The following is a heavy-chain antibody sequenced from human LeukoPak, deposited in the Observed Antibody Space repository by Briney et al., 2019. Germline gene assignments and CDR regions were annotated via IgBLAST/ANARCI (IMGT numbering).Heavy chain of an antibody. J-gene: IGHJ4*02. Sequence: PGGSLRLSCAASGFTFSNYGMTWVRQAPGKGLEWVSTISGSGDSTYYADSVKGRFTISRDNSKNTLSLQMNSLRAEDTAVYYCARCKNDYGDYVFDYWGQGTLVTVSS. CDR2: ISGSGDST. CDR1: GFTFSNYG. CDR3: ARCKNDYGDYVFDY. V-gene: IGHV3-23*01. D-gene: IGHD4-17*01.